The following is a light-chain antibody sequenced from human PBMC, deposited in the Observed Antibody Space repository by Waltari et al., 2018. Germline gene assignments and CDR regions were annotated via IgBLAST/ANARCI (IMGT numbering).Light chain of an antibody. CDR2: ANN. Sequence: SVLTQPPSVSGAPRQRVTIPCTRSSSHIGAPYNVHWYQLSPGSAPKLIIYANNKRPSGVPDRFSASKSGASASLAITGLQVEDEAEYFCQSYDSSLRGSVFGGGTKVTVL. CDR3: QSYDSSLRGSV. V-gene: IGLV1-40*01. CDR1: SSHIGAPYN. J-gene: IGLJ2*01.